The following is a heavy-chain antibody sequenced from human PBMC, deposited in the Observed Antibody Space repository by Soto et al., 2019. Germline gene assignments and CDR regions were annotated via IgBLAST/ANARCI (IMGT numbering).Heavy chain of an antibody. CDR1: GGSISSVGYY. CDR2: IYYSGST. D-gene: IGHD4-4*01. CDR3: ARDSNGSIDY. V-gene: IGHV4-31*03. Sequence: QVQLQASGPGLVKPSQTLSLTCTVSGGSISSVGYYWSWIRQHPGKGLQWIGYIYYSGSTYYNPSLKSRVTLSVDTSKKQFSLKLSSVTAADTAVYYCARDSNGSIDYWGQGTLVTVSS. J-gene: IGHJ4*02.